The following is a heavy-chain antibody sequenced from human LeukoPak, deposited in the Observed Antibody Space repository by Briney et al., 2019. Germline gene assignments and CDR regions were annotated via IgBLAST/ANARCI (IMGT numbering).Heavy chain of an antibody. CDR2: IFYSGST. Sequence: SETLSLTCTVSGGSITSSSYYWGWIRQPPGKGLEWIGSIFYSGSTYYNPSLKSRVTISVDTSKTQFSLKLSSVTAADTAVYYCARVLFGEPHPDYWGQGTLVTVSS. J-gene: IGHJ4*02. CDR3: ARVLFGEPHPDY. D-gene: IGHD3-10*02. V-gene: IGHV4-39*07. CDR1: GGSITSSSYY.